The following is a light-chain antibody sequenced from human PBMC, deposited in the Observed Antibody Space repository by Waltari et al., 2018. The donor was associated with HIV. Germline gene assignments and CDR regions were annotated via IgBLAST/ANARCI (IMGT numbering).Light chain of an antibody. CDR1: SSNVGASY. CDR3: ATWDNRLTTVL. J-gene: IGLJ2*01. V-gene: IGLV1-51*01. CDR2: DDD. Sequence: QSVLTQPPSVSAAPGQKVTISCSGGSSNVGASYVSWYQQHPVASPTLLIFDDDQRPSGIPDRFSGSKSGTSATLGITGLQTGDEADYYCATWDNRLTTVLFGGGTKLTVL.